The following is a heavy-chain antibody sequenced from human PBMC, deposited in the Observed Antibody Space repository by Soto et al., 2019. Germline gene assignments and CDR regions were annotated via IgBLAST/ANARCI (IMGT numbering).Heavy chain of an antibody. Sequence: QVQLVQSGAEVKTPGSSLKVSCKVSGSRFSNYVISWVRQAPGHGLEWLGRIIPIFNSTKYAQNFQGRVTSPADKSSSTASLELSRLRSDDTAVYYCAREGRGKKAGYNGLVSLGYWGQGTLVTVSS. D-gene: IGHD2-2*02. CDR3: AREGRGKKAGYNGLVSLGY. V-gene: IGHV1-69*06. CDR2: IIPIFNST. J-gene: IGHJ4*02. CDR1: GSRFSNYV.